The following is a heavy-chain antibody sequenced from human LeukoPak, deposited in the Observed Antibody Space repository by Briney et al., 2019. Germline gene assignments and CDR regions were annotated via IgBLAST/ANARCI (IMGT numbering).Heavy chain of an antibody. CDR2: INHSGST. CDR1: GGSFSGYY. V-gene: IGHV4-34*01. Sequence: PSETLSLTCAVYGGSFSGYYWSWIRQPPGKGLEWIGEINHSGSTNYNPSLKSRVTISVDTSKSQFSLKLSSVTAADTAVYYCARASGYCSGGSCYDFDYWGQGTLVTVSS. J-gene: IGHJ4*02. CDR3: ARASGYCSGGSCYDFDY. D-gene: IGHD2-15*01.